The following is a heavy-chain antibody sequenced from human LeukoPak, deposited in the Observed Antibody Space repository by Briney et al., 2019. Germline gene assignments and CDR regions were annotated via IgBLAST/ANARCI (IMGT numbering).Heavy chain of an antibody. V-gene: IGHV3-23*01. CDR2: ISGSGGST. Sequence: GGSLRLSCAASGFTFSSYAMSWVRHAPGKGLEWVSAISGSGGSTYYADSVKGRFTISRDNSKNTLYLQMNSLRAEDTAVYYCAKDRYSYGYTDAFDIWGQGTMVTVSS. CDR3: AKDRYSYGYTDAFDI. D-gene: IGHD5-18*01. J-gene: IGHJ3*02. CDR1: GFTFSSYA.